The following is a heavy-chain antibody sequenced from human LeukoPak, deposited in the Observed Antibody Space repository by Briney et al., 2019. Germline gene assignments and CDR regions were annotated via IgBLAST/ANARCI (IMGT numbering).Heavy chain of an antibody. Sequence: SETLSLTCSVSGVSMNSYYWSWIRQPPGKELEWLGYIFYTGGTNYNPSLKSRVTISVGTSKKELSMLRYSVTAADTAVYYCARGDFWSGSQPFDYWGQGILVTVSS. J-gene: IGHJ4*02. V-gene: IGHV4-59*01. D-gene: IGHD3-3*01. CDR3: ARGDFWSGSQPFDY. CDR2: IFYTGGT. CDR1: GVSMNSYY.